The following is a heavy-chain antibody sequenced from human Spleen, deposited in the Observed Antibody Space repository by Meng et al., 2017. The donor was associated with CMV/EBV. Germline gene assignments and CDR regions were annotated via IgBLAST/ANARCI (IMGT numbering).Heavy chain of an antibody. CDR3: ARAPTQYYDFWSGYYDY. J-gene: IGHJ4*02. CDR1: GFTFSNYA. Sequence: GGSLRLSCEASGFTFSNYAMSWVRQAPGKGLEWVSTISGSSFNTYYADSVKGRFTISRGNSRNTLFLQMNSLRAEDTAVYYCARAPTQYYDFWSGYYDYWGQGTLVTVSS. CDR2: ISGSSFNT. D-gene: IGHD3-3*01. V-gene: IGHV3-23*01.